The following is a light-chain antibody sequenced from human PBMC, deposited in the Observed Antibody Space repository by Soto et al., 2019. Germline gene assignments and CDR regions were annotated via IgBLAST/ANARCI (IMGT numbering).Light chain of an antibody. Sequence: EIVMTQSPATLSVSPGERATLSCRASQGVTSNLAWYQQKPGQAPRLLIYGAYTRATGIPARFSGSGSGTEFTLTISGLQSEDFAVYYCQQYYNWPQLTFGGGTKVDIK. V-gene: IGKV3-15*01. CDR1: QGVTSN. CDR3: QQYYNWPQLT. CDR2: GAY. J-gene: IGKJ4*01.